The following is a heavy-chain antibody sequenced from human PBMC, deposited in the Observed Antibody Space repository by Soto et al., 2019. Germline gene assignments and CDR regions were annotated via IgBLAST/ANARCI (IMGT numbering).Heavy chain of an antibody. CDR2: IKSKTDGGTT. V-gene: IGHV3-15*01. Sequence: GSLRLSCAASGFTFSNAWMSWVRQAPGKGLEWVGRIKSKTDGGTTDYAAPVKGRFTISRDDSKNTLYLQMNSLKTEDTAVYYCTTDCSGGSCYYFHYYYGMDVWGQGTTVTVSS. CDR1: GFTFSNAW. D-gene: IGHD2-15*01. CDR3: TTDCSGGSCYYFHYYYGMDV. J-gene: IGHJ6*02.